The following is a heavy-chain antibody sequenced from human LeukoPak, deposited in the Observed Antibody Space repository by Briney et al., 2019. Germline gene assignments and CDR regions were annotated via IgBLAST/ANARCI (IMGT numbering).Heavy chain of an antibody. CDR1: GGTIRSYY. CDR2: MYYSGST. D-gene: IGHD1/OR15-1a*01. J-gene: IGHJ6*02. CDR3: ARVGNNALDV. V-gene: IGHV4-59*01. Sequence: SETLSPTCTVSGGTIRSYYWSWIRQPPGKGLEWIGYMYYSGSTNYDPALTSRVTISVDTSKNQLSMKLNSVTAADTAVYYCARVGNNALDVWGQGTTVTVSS.